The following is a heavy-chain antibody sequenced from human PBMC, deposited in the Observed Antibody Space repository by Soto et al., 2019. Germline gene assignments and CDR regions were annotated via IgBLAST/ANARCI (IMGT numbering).Heavy chain of an antibody. CDR2: IYPGDSDT. D-gene: IGHD3-10*01. CDR3: ARVASSRKDFYGSGSYQLYYYYGMDV. V-gene: IGHV5-51*01. J-gene: IGHJ6*02. Sequence: GESLKISCKGSGYSFISDWIAWVRQKPGKGLEWMGIIYPGDSDTRYSPSFQGQVTISADKSITTVYLQWSSLKASDTAMYYCARVASSRKDFYGSGSYQLYYYYGMDVWGQGTKVTVS. CDR1: GYSFISDW.